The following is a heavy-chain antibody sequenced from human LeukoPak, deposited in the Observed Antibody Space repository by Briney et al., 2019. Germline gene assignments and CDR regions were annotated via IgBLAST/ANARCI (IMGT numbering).Heavy chain of an antibody. J-gene: IGHJ6*03. CDR2: IYHSGAP. V-gene: IGHV4-38-2*02. Sequence: PSETLSLTCTVSGYSISSGCYWGWIRQPPGKGLEWTGSIYHSGAPYYSPSLKSRVTISVDTSKNQFSLKLSSVTAADTAVYYCAQSRYQLLFNYYYYYMDVWGKGTTVTVSS. CDR3: AQSRYQLLFNYYYYYMDV. D-gene: IGHD2-2*01. CDR1: GYSISSGCY.